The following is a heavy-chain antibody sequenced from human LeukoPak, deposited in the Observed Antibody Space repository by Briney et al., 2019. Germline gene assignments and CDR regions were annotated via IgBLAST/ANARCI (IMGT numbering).Heavy chain of an antibody. CDR3: ARAVGTENWFDP. V-gene: IGHV1-18*01. CDR1: GYTFTSYG. Sequence: ASVKVSCKTSGYTFTSYGISWVRQAPGQGLEWMGWIRVYNGNTNYAQKLQGRVTFTTDTSTSTAYMELRSLRSDDTAVYYCARAVGTENWFDPWGQGTLVTVSS. CDR2: IRVYNGNT. J-gene: IGHJ5*02.